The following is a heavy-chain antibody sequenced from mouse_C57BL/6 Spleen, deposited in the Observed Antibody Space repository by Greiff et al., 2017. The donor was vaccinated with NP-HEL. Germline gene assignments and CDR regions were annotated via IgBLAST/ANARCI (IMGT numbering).Heavy chain of an antibody. J-gene: IGHJ1*03. V-gene: IGHV1-80*01. CDR3: ARERTGTGYFDV. D-gene: IGHD4-1*01. Sequence: VQLQQSGAELVKPGASVKISCKASGYAFSSYWMNWVKQRPGKGLEWIGQIYPGDGDTNYNGKFKGKATLTADNSSSTAYMQLSSLTSEDSAVYFCARERTGTGYFDVWGTGTTVTVSS. CDR1: GYAFSSYW. CDR2: IYPGDGDT.